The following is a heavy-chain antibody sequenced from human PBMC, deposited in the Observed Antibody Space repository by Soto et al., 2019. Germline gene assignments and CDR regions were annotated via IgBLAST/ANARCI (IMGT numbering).Heavy chain of an antibody. CDR3: AKEVVATIINYCYGMDV. CDR2: ITGHSGRT. V-gene: IGHV3-23*01. J-gene: IGHJ6*02. Sequence: EVQLLESGGGLVQPGGSLRISCAASGFTVSNYAMNWVRQAPGKGLEWVSGITGHSGRTYYADSVKGRFTISRDNSKNTLHLQMNSLRAEDTAVYYCAKEVVATIINYCYGMDVWGQGTTVTVSS. CDR1: GFTVSNYA. D-gene: IGHD5-12*01.